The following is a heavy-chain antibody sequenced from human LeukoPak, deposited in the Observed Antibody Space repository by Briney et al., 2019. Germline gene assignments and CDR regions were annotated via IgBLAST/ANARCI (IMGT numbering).Heavy chain of an antibody. CDR2: IRYDGSNK. D-gene: IGHD6-19*01. V-gene: IGHV3-30*02. CDR1: GFTFSSYG. CDR3: ARGYSSGWYSVDY. J-gene: IGHJ4*02. Sequence: GGSLRLSCAASGFTFSSYGMHWVRQAPGKGLEGVAFIRYDGSNKYYADSVKGRFTISRDNSKNTLYLQMNSLRAEDTAVYYCARGYSSGWYSVDYWGQGTLVTVSS.